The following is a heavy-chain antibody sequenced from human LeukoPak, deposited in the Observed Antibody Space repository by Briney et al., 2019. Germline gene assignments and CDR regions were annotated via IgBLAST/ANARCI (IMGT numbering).Heavy chain of an antibody. CDR2: INTKGET. J-gene: IGHJ4*02. V-gene: IGHV4-4*09. CDR1: GVSMSAYQ. D-gene: IGHD2-21*01. Sequence: SETLSLTCTVSGVSMSAYQWSWVRQSPEKGLEWIGCINTKGETSYNPSLKSRVTTSVDTSKSRFSLRLTSVTAADTAVYYCATSNDEIAPFDHWGQGAPVTVSS. CDR3: ATSNDEIAPFDH.